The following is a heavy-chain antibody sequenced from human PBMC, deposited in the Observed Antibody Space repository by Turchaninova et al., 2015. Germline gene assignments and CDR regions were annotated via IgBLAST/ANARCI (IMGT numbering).Heavy chain of an antibody. V-gene: IGHV4-59*01. Sequence: VQLQESGQGLVRPSDTLALTCTVSGGPTNSSFWNWIRQPPGKGLDWIGFIFYTGSTNYIPSLQSRVTISVDTSKNQFSLKLSSVTAADTAIYYCARDLGRGSSSHMDVWGKGTTVTVSS. CDR2: IFYTGST. J-gene: IGHJ6*03. CDR1: GGPTNSSF. CDR3: ARDLGRGSSSHMDV. D-gene: IGHD6-6*01.